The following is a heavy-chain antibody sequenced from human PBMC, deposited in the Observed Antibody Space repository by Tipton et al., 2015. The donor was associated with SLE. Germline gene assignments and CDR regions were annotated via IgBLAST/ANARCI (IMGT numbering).Heavy chain of an antibody. V-gene: IGHV3-30*02. Sequence: GSLRLSCAASGFTFSSYGMHWVRQAPGKGLEWVAFIRYDGSNKYYADSVKGRFTISRDNSKNTLYLQMNSLRAEDTAVYYCAKDRRFLEWSRYGMDVWGQGTTVTVSS. CDR2: IRYDGSNK. CDR1: GFTFSSYG. J-gene: IGHJ6*02. CDR3: AKDRRFLEWSRYGMDV. D-gene: IGHD3-3*01.